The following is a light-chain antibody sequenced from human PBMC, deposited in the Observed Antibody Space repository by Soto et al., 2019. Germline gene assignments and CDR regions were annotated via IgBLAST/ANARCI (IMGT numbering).Light chain of an antibody. J-gene: IGKJ5*01. V-gene: IGKV3-11*01. CDR1: QSVSSY. Sequence: LTQSQGPRSLSQEERVTLSCRASQSVSSYLAWYQQIPGQAPRLLIYDASTRATGIPDRFSGSGSGTDFTLTISSLEPEDFAVYYCRQRSSRPKGITFGQGTRLEI. CDR3: RQRSSRPKGIT. CDR2: DAS.